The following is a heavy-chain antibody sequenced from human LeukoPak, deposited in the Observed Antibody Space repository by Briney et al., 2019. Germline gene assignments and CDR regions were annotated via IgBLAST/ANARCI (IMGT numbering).Heavy chain of an antibody. V-gene: IGHV4-59*08. CDR3: ARHEGHCTGGNCYSNAIDV. J-gene: IGHJ3*01. CDR2: IFHSGST. Sequence: SETLPLTCTVSGGSISRYYWSWIRRPPGKGLEWIGYIFHSGSTKYNPPLKSRVTISLDTSKKQFSLNLTSVTATDTAVYFCARHEGHCTGGNCYSNAIDVWGQGSMVTVSS. CDR1: GGSISRYY. D-gene: IGHD2-15*01.